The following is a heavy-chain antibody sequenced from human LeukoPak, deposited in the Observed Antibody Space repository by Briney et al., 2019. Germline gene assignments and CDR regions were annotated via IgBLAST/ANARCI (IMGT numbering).Heavy chain of an antibody. Sequence: SETLSLTCAVYGGSFSGYYWSWIRQPPGKGLEWIGEINHSGSTNHNPSLKSRVTISVDTSKNQFSLKLSSVTAADTAVYYCARGGYYGSGSYYSVGDYWGQGTLVTVSS. J-gene: IGHJ4*02. CDR1: GGSFSGYY. V-gene: IGHV4-34*01. CDR2: INHSGST. CDR3: ARGGYYGSGSYYSVGDY. D-gene: IGHD3-10*01.